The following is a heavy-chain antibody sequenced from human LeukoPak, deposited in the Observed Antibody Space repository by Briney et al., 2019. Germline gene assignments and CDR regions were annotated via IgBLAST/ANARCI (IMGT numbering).Heavy chain of an antibody. CDR3: ARARNTDILGEGGFVP. D-gene: IGHD1-14*01. CDR1: GCSLTSSSYS. J-gene: IGHJ5*02. CDR2: IYTSGSN. Sequence: AEPRSLTCTLSGCSLTSSSYSGASIRQPPGKGLECIWRIYTSGSNKYDLHVKSRVTMSVERSKHQFSLKLRSVTAADTSVYYCARARNTDILGEGGFVPWGQGTLVTVSS. V-gene: IGHV4-61*05.